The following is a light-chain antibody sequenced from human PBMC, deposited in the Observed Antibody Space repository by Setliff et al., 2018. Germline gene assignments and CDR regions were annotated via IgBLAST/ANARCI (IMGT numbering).Light chain of an antibody. V-gene: IGLV2-23*02. Sequence: QSALTLPASVSGSPGQSITISCTGTSSDVGSYNLVSWYQQHPGKAPKLMIYEVSKRPSGVSNRFSGSKSDNTASPTISGLQAEYEADYYCCSYAGSTTWVFGGGTKVTVL. CDR1: SSDVGSYNL. J-gene: IGLJ3*02. CDR2: EVS. CDR3: CSYAGSTTWV.